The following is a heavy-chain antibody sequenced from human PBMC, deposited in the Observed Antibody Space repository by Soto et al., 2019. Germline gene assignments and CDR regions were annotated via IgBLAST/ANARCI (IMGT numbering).Heavy chain of an antibody. CDR2: ISAYNGNT. CDR1: GYTFTSYG. J-gene: IGHJ6*02. Sequence: SVKVSCKASGYTFTSYGISWVRQAPGQGLEWMGWISAYNGNTNYAQKLQGRVTMTTDTSTSTAYMELRSLRSDDTAVYYCARVGDGYNSTSYYYYDMDVWGQGTTGTV. V-gene: IGHV1-18*01. D-gene: IGHD5-12*01. CDR3: ARVGDGYNSTSYYYYDMDV.